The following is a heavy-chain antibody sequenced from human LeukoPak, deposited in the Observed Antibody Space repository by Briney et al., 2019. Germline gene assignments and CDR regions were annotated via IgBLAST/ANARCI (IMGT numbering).Heavy chain of an antibody. J-gene: IGHJ4*02. Sequence: GRSLRLSCAASGFTFSSNAMSWVRQAPGKGLEWVSATIGSGGSTYYADSVKGRFTISRDYSKNTLYLQMNRLRVEDSAVYYCAKGVYGGLLDYWGQGTLVTVSS. CDR2: TIGSGGST. CDR1: GFTFSSNA. CDR3: AKGVYGGLLDY. D-gene: IGHD4/OR15-4a*01. V-gene: IGHV3-23*01.